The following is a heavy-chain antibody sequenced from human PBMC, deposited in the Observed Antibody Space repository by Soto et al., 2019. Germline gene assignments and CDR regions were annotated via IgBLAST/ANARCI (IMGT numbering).Heavy chain of an antibody. D-gene: IGHD3-22*01. CDR3: ARDRPYDSSGYYLATPLEY. V-gene: IGHV1-18*01. J-gene: IGHJ4*02. Sequence: SVKVSCKASGYTFTSYGISWVRQAPGQGLEWMGWISAYNGNTNYAQKLQGRVTLTTDTSTSTAYMELRSLRSDDTAVYYCARDRPYDSSGYYLATPLEYWGQGTLVTVSS. CDR2: ISAYNGNT. CDR1: GYTFTSYG.